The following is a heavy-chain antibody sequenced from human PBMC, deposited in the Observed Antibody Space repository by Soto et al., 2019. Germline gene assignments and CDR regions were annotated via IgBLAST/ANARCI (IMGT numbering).Heavy chain of an antibody. D-gene: IGHD2-21*02. CDR2: IYSSGSN. J-gene: IGHJ4*02. V-gene: IGHV4-4*07. CDR3: ASEGTAMKLHY. Sequence: SGTLALTCTVSGVSISDYYWSWIRQPAGKGLEWIGRIYSSGSNNYNPSLKSRVTMSVDTPKNQFSLKLSSVTAADTAVYGCASEGTAMKLHYWGQRALVRVYS. CDR1: GVSISDYY.